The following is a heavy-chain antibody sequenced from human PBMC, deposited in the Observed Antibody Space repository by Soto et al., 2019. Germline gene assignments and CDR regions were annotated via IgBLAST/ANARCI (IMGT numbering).Heavy chain of an antibody. CDR1: GGSISSYY. CDR3: ARRLRYFDWSSYSGSYYFDY. V-gene: IGHV4-59*08. CDR2: IYYSGST. Sequence: TSETLSLTCTVSGGSISSYYWSWIRQPPGKGLEWIGYIYYSGSTNYNPSLKSRVTISVDTSKNQFSLKLSSVTAADTAVYCYARRLRYFDWSSYSGSYYFDYWGQGTLVTVSS. D-gene: IGHD3-9*01. J-gene: IGHJ4*02.